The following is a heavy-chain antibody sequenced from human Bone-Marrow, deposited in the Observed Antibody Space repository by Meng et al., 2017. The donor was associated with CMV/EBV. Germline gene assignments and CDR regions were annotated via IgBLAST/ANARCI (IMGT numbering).Heavy chain of an antibody. J-gene: IGHJ4*02. CDR3: ARGWVDYCGGDCFPY. CDR1: GGTFSSYA. V-gene: IGHV1-46*01. Sequence: ASVKVSCKGSGGTFSSYAISWVRQAPGQGLEWVGIINPSGGSTTYAQKFQGRVVLTRDTSTSTVYMDLSSLRSDDTAVYYCARGWVDYCGGDCFPYWGQGTLVTVYS. CDR2: INPSGGST. D-gene: IGHD2-21*01.